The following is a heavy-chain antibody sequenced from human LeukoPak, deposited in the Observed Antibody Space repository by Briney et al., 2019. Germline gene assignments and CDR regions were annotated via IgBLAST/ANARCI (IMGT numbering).Heavy chain of an antibody. J-gene: IGHJ4*02. CDR2: ISSSSSYI. CDR1: GFPFNAYW. D-gene: IGHD3-22*01. CDR3: ARESSDSRELYYFDY. V-gene: IGHV3-21*01. Sequence: GGSLRLSCAASGFPFNAYWMTWVRQAPGKGLEWVSSISSSSSYIYYADSVKGRFTISRDNAKNSLYLQMNSLRAEDTAVYYCARESSDSRELYYFDYWGQGTLVTVSS.